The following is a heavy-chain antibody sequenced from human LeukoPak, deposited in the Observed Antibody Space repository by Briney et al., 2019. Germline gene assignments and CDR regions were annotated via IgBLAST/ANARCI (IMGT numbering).Heavy chain of an antibody. D-gene: IGHD3-10*01. CDR2: ISSSSGHI. Sequence: GGSLRLSCAASGFTFSSSSMNWVRQAPGKGLEWVSSISSSSGHISYADSVKGRFTISRDNAKNSLFLQINSLRAEDTAVYYCASQAYYYGSWGQGTLVTVSS. CDR3: ASQAYYYGS. V-gene: IGHV3-21*01. CDR1: GFTFSSSS. J-gene: IGHJ5*02.